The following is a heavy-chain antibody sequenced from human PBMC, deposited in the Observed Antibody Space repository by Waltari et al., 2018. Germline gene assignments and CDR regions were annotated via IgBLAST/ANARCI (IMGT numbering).Heavy chain of an antibody. CDR2: VYCSGST. D-gene: IGHD2-15*01. J-gene: IGHJ5*02. CDR3: ASQDAAAVAYWFDP. V-gene: IGHV4-39*01. Sequence: QLQLQESGPRLVKPSETLSLTCTVSGGSINTNTYFWAWIRQPPGKGLEWIGSVYCSGSTDYNESLKSRVTISVDTSKNQFSLNLSSVTAADTAVYYCASQDAAAVAYWFDPWGQGTPVTVSS. CDR1: GGSINTNTYF.